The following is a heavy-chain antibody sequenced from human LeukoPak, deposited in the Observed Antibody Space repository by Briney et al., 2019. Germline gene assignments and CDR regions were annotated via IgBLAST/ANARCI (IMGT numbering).Heavy chain of an antibody. CDR3: AKDRTYGLGGPFDY. CDR1: GFTFYDYA. J-gene: IGHJ4*02. D-gene: IGHD3-10*01. V-gene: IGHV3-9*03. Sequence: GRSLRLSCAASGFTFYDYAMHWVRQAPGKGLEWVSGISWNSGSIGYADSVKGRFTISRDNAKNSLYLQMNSLRAEDMALNYCAKDRTYGLGGPFDYWGQGTLVTVSS. CDR2: ISWNSGSI.